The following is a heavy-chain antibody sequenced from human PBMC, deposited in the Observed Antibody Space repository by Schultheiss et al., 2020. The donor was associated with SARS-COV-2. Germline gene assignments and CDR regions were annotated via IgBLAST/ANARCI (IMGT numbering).Heavy chain of an antibody. CDR2: IWYDGSNK. J-gene: IGHJ5*02. V-gene: IGHV3-33*01. D-gene: IGHD3-22*01. CDR1: GFTFSTYG. Sequence: GESLKISCAASGFTFSTYGMHWVRQAPGKGLEWVAVIWYDGSNKYYADSVKGRFTISRDNSKNTLYLQMNSLRAEDTAVYYCARGYDSSGYYWDWFDPWGQGTLVTVSS. CDR3: ARGYDSSGYYWDWFDP.